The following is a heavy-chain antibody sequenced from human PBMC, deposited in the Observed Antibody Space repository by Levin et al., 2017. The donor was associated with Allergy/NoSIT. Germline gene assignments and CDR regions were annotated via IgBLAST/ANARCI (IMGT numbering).Heavy chain of an antibody. CDR1: GFTFSSYA. CDR3: AREARGVVVIRWYFDL. Sequence: LSLTCAASGFTFSSYAMHWVRQAPGKGLEWVAVISYDGSNKYYADSVKGRFTISRDNSKNTLYLQMNSLRAEDTAVYYCAREARGVVVIRWYFDLWGRGTLVTVSS. D-gene: IGHD2-15*01. CDR2: ISYDGSNK. J-gene: IGHJ2*01. V-gene: IGHV3-30-3*01.